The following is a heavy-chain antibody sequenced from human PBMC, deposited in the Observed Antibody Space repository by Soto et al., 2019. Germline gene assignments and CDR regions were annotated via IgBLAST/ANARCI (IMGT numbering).Heavy chain of an antibody. CDR2: VSTSGRST. V-gene: IGHV3-64D*06. D-gene: IGHD2-15*01. J-gene: IGHJ4*02. CDR1: GSIISEST. Sequence: GSLVLSCSASGSIISESTVYWVRQVPGKGLEAISAVSTSGRSTYYADSVKDRFTISRDNSKNTLFLQMGSLRPEDTDIYYCVKKAHGLDGVAFDYWGQGTQVTVYS. CDR3: VKKAHGLDGVAFDY.